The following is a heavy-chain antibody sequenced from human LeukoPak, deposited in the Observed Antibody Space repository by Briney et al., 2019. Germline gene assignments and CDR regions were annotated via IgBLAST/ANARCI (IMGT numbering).Heavy chain of an antibody. CDR3: ASIRRGIAVAGTLDY. D-gene: IGHD6-19*01. V-gene: IGHV1-69*04. CDR1: GGTFSSYA. CDR2: IIPILGIA. J-gene: IGHJ4*02. Sequence: EASVKVSCKASGGTFSSYAISWVRQAPGQGLEWMGRIIPILGIANYAQKFQGRVTITADKSTSTAYMELSSLRSEDTAVYYCASIRRGIAVAGTLDYWGQGTLVTVSS.